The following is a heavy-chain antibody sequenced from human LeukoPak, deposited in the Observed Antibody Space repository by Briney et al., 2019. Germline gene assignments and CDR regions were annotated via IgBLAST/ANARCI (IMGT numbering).Heavy chain of an antibody. CDR1: GFDFSGFS. V-gene: IGHV3-7*03. CDR2: MEEYGSYI. CDR3: ARPTYYYDSSGPQEY. D-gene: IGHD3-22*01. J-gene: IGHJ4*02. Sequence: GGSLRLSCVVSGFDFSGFSMSWVRQAPGKGLEWVAIMEEYGSYIFYVDSVKGRFTISRDNAKNSLYLQMNSLRAEDTAMYYCARPTYYYDSSGPQEYWGQGTLVTVSS.